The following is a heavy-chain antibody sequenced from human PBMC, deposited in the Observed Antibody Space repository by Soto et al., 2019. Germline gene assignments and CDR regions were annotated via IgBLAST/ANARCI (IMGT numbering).Heavy chain of an antibody. Sequence: SVKVSCKASGFTFTSSAVQWVRQARGQRLEWIGWIVVGSGNTNYAQKFQERVTITRDMSTSTAYMELSSLRSEDTAVYYCAPEGSLVADAFDICGQGTMVTVS. J-gene: IGHJ3*02. V-gene: IGHV1-58*01. CDR1: GFTFTSSA. D-gene: IGHD5-12*01. CDR2: IVVGSGNT. CDR3: APEGSLVADAFDI.